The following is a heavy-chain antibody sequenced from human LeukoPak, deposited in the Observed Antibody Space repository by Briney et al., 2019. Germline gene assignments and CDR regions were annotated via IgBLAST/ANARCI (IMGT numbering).Heavy chain of an antibody. CDR3: ARGVYIAAAQYAY. CDR1: GGSIGTYS. D-gene: IGHD6-13*01. Sequence: SETLSLTCTVSGGSIGTYSWNWIRQPPGQGREWSGYIYYSGTTNDNPSLKSRVTISVDTSKTQFSLKLRSVTAPATAVYYCARGVYIAAAQYAYWGQGTLVTVSS. V-gene: IGHV4-59*01. CDR2: IYYSGTT. J-gene: IGHJ4*02.